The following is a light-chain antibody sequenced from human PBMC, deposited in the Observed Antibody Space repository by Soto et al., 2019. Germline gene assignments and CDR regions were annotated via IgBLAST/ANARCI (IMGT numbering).Light chain of an antibody. CDR1: SSDVGAYNY. J-gene: IGLJ1*01. CDR3: YSYTSSSTYV. CDR2: DVS. V-gene: IGLV2-14*01. Sequence: QSVLTQPASVSGSPGQSITISCTGNSSDVGAYNYVSWYQQHPAKVPKLMIYDVSNRPSGVSDRFSGSKSGNTASLTISGLQAEDEADYYCYSYTSSSTYVFGTGTKVTVL.